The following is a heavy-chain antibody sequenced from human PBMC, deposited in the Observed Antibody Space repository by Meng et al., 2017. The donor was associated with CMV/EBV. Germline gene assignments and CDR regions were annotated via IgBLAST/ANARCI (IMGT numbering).Heavy chain of an antibody. V-gene: IGHV3-23*03. CDR1: GFTFSSYA. Sequence: LSLTCAASGFTFSSYAMSWVRQAPGKGLEWVSVIYSGGSSTYYADSVKGRSTISRDNSKNTLYLQMNSLRAEDTAVYYCAKFSQGSGSYYRRNYYYGMDVWGQGTTVTVSS. J-gene: IGHJ6*02. CDR3: AKFSQGSGSYYRRNYYYGMDV. CDR2: IYSGGSST. D-gene: IGHD3-10*01.